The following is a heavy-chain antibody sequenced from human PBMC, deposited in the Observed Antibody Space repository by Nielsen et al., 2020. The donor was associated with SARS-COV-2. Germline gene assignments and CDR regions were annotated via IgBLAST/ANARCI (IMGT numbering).Heavy chain of an antibody. CDR3: ARGAIFGDWFDP. J-gene: IGHJ5*02. V-gene: IGHV1-3*01. CDR1: GYTFTSYY. D-gene: IGHD3-3*01. Sequence: ASVKVSCKASGYTFTSYYMHWVRQAPGQGLEWMGWINAGNGNTKYSQKFQGRVTITRDTSASTAYLDLSSLRSEDTAVYYCARGAIFGDWFDPWGQGTLVTVSS. CDR2: INAGNGNT.